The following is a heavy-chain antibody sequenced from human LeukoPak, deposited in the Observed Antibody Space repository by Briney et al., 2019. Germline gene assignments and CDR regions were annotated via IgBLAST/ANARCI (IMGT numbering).Heavy chain of an antibody. CDR3: ARERTVDGYPYYVDY. J-gene: IGHJ4*02. Sequence: PSETLSLTCTVSGGSISSYYWSWIRQPAGKGLEWIGRIYTTGDTNYNPSLKSRLTMSVDTSKNQFSLKLTSVTAADTAVYYCARERTVDGYPYYVDYWGQGPLVTVSS. V-gene: IGHV4-4*07. CDR1: GGSISSYY. D-gene: IGHD3-22*01. CDR2: IYTTGDT.